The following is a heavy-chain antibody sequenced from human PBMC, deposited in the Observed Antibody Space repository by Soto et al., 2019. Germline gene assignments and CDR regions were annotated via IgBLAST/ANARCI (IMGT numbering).Heavy chain of an antibody. CDR1: GGSISSYY. D-gene: IGHD6-19*01. J-gene: IGHJ5*02. Sequence: SETLSLTCTVSGGSISSYYWSWIRQPPGKGLEWIGYIYYSGSTNYNPSLKSRVTISVDTSKNQFSRKLSSVTAADTAVYYCARGSRSGWYVVNWFDTWGQGTLVT. V-gene: IGHV4-59*01. CDR3: ARGSRSGWYVVNWFDT. CDR2: IYYSGST.